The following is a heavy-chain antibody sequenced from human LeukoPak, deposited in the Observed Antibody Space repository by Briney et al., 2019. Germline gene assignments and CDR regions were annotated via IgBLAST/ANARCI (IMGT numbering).Heavy chain of an antibody. V-gene: IGHV4-59*01. CDR3: AREAYYYDSSGYYHYWYFDL. Sequence: SETLSLTCTVSGGSISSYYWSWIRQPPGKGLEWIGYIYYSGSTNYNPSLKSRVTISVDTSKNQFSLKLSSVTAADTAVYYCAREAYYYDSSGYYHYWYFDLWGRGTLVTVSS. CDR1: GGSISSYY. D-gene: IGHD3-22*01. CDR2: IYYSGST. J-gene: IGHJ2*01.